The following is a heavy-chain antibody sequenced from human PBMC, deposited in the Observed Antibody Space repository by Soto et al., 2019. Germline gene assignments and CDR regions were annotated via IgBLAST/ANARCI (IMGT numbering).Heavy chain of an antibody. D-gene: IGHD4-17*01. CDR3: AKDRRSTVTIFDNWFDP. V-gene: IGHV3-9*01. J-gene: IGHJ5*02. CDR2: ISWNSGSI. CDR1: GFTFDDYA. Sequence: GGSLRLSCAASGFTFDDYAMHWVRQAPGKGLEWVSGISWNSGSIGYADSVKGRFTISRDNAKNSLYLQMNSLRAEDTALYYCAKDRRSTVTIFDNWFDPWGQGTLVTVSS.